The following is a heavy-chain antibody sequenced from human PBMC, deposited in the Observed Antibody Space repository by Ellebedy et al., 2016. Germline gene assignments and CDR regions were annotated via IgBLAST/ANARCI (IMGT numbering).Heavy chain of an antibody. J-gene: IGHJ4*02. V-gene: IGHV3-23*03. D-gene: IGHD1-7*01. CDR2: IYSGGST. CDR1: GFTFSSYW. Sequence: GGSLRLSCAASGFTFSSYWMSWVRQAPGKGLEWVSVIYSGGSTYYADSVKGRFTISRDNSKNTLYLQMNSLRAEDTAVYYCAKDENWNYVEGFDYWGQGILVSVSS. CDR3: AKDENWNYVEGFDY.